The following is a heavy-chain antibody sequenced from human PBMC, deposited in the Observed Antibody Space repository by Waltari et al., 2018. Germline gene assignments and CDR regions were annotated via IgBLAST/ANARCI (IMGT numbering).Heavy chain of an antibody. D-gene: IGHD3-3*02. CDR2: ISFDGSNK. CDR3: ARDSRGAFDGGLDV. CDR1: AFSFSTYS. Sequence: QVQVVESGGGVVRPGRSLSLSCADSAFSFSTYSMHWVRQAPGKGLEWVAVISFDGSNKDYADSVKGRFTLSRDNSKNMLYLQMSSLRGEDTALYYCARDSRGAFDGGLDVWGHGTTVTVSS. V-gene: IGHV3-30-3*01. J-gene: IGHJ6*02.